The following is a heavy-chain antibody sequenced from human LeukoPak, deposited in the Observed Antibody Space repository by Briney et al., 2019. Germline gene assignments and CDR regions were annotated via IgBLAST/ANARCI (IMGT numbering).Heavy chain of an antibody. CDR1: GGSISSSSYY. CDR2: IYYSGST. V-gene: IGHV4-39*07. J-gene: IGHJ2*01. D-gene: IGHD4-17*01. Sequence: PSETLSLTCTVSGGSISSSSYYWGWIRQPPGKGLEWIGSIYYSGSTYYNPSLKSRVTISVDTSKNQFSLKLSSVTAADTAVYYCARDELYGDRTGYFDLWGRGTLVTVSS. CDR3: ARDELYGDRTGYFDL.